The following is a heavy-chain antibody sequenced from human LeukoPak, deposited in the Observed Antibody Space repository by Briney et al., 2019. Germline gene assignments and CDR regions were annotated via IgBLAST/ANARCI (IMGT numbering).Heavy chain of an antibody. D-gene: IGHD4-17*01. CDR1: GGSISSGSW. Sequence: SGTLSLTCAVSGGSISSGSWWGWIRPPLGKGLEWIGEIHHSGSTNYNPSLKSRVTLSVDKSKNQLSLRLTSVTAADTAVYYCARGGDYRFDYWGQGTLVTVSS. CDR2: IHHSGST. CDR3: ARGGDYRFDY. V-gene: IGHV4-4*02. J-gene: IGHJ4*02.